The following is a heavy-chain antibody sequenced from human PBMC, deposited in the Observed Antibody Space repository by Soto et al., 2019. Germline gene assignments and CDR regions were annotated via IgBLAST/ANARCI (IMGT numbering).Heavy chain of an antibody. CDR1: RNTFTCRY. D-gene: IGHD1-26*01. CDR2: ITPFSGDV. Sequence: QMQLVQSGAEVKKTGSTVTVSCKALRNTFTCRYLPWVRQAHGQAIEWMRWITPFSGDVHYAPKFQERVTISRAGSINTAYMRMSSLRSEDTAMYYCAGGGAGSGPFTWELPDHWGQGTLCTVSS. J-gene: IGHJ4*02. V-gene: IGHV1-45*02. CDR3: AGGGAGSGPFTWELPDH.